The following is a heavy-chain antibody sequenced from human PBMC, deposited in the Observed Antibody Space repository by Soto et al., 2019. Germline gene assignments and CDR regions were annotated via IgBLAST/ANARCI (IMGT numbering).Heavy chain of an antibody. CDR2: ISYDGSNK. J-gene: IGHJ4*02. CDR1: GFTFSSYG. D-gene: IGHD3-16*01. V-gene: IGHV3-30*18. Sequence: QVQLVESGGGVVQPGRSLRLSCAASGFTFSSYGMHWVRQAPGKGLEWVAVISYDGSNKYYADSVKGRFTISRDNSKNTLYLQMNSLRAEDTAVYYCAKDYRYDYVWGSPLDYWGQGTLVTVSS. CDR3: AKDYRYDYVWGSPLDY.